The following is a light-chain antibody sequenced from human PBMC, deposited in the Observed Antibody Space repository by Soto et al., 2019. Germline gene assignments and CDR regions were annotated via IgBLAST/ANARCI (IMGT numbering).Light chain of an antibody. CDR1: VGGYNY. J-gene: IGLJ2*01. CDR2: DVS. CDR3: NSYTSSSTVV. V-gene: IGLV2-14*03. Sequence: VGGYNYVSWYQQHPGKAPKLXXYDVSNRPSGVXNRXXGSKSGNTASLTISGLQAEDEADYYCNSYTSSSTVVXGGGTKLTVL.